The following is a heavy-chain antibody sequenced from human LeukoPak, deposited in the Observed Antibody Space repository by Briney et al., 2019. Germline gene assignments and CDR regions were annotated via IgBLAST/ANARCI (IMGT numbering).Heavy chain of an antibody. V-gene: IGHV3-33*01. CDR2: IWCDGSNN. CDR1: GFTFSSYG. D-gene: IGHD2-2*01. CDR3: ARDGCSSTSCYRSDAFDI. Sequence: GGSLRLSCAASGFTFSSYGMHWVRQAPGKGLEWVAVIWCDGSNNYYADSVKGRFTISRDNSKNTLYLQMNSLRAEDTAVYYCARDGCSSTSCYRSDAFDIWGQGTMVTVSS. J-gene: IGHJ3*02.